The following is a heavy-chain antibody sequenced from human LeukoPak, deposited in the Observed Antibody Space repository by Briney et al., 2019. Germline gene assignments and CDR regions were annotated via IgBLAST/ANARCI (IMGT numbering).Heavy chain of an antibody. J-gene: IGHJ6*02. Sequence: ASVKVSCKASGYTFTSYGISWVRQAPGQGLEWMGWISGYNGDTNYAQKLQSRVTMTTDTSTSTAYMELRSLRSVDTAVYYCARDPSTRYYYYGMDVWGQGATVTVSS. CDR1: GYTFTSYG. CDR3: ARDPSTRYYYYGMDV. CDR2: ISGYNGDT. V-gene: IGHV1-18*01. D-gene: IGHD2/OR15-2a*01.